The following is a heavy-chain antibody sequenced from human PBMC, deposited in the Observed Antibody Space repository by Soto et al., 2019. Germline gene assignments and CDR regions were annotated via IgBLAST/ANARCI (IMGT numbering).Heavy chain of an antibody. V-gene: IGHV1-2*04. CDR2: INPNSGGT. Sequence: GASVKVSCKASGGTFSSYAISWVRQAPGQGLEWMGWINPNSGGTNYAQKFQGWVTMTRDTSISTAYMELSRLRSDDTAVYYCARGWAGSSWHYGMDVWGQGTTVTVSS. D-gene: IGHD6-13*01. CDR3: ARGWAGSSWHYGMDV. CDR1: GGTFSSYA. J-gene: IGHJ6*02.